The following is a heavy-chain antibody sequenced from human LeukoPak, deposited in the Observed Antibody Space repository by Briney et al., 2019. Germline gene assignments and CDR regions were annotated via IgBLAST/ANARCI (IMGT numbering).Heavy chain of an antibody. CDR3: AKDLWFGELLTGYYFDY. CDR2: ISGDGGVT. D-gene: IGHD3-10*01. J-gene: IGHJ4*02. CDR1: GFTFSSYG. Sequence: GGSLRLSCAASGFTFSSYGMSWVRQAPGKGLEWVSAISGDGGVTYYAESVKGRFTISRDNSKNTLYLQMNSLRAEDTAVYYCAKDLWFGELLTGYYFDYWGQGTLVTVSS. V-gene: IGHV3-23*01.